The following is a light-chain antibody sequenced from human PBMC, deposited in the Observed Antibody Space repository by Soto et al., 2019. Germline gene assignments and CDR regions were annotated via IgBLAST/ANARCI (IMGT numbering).Light chain of an antibody. V-gene: IGLV1-40*01. CDR3: CSYTSSSTPYV. CDR2: GNS. CDR1: SSNIGAGYD. J-gene: IGLJ1*01. Sequence: QSVLTQPPSVSGAPGQRVTISCTGSSSNIGAGYDVNWYQQLPGTAPKLLIYGNSNRPSGVPDRFSGSKSGTSASLSITGLQAEDEADYYCCSYTSSSTPYVFGTGTKLTVL.